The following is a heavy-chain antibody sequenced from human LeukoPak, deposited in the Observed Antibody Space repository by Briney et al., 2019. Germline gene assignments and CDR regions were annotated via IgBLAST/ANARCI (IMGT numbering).Heavy chain of an antibody. J-gene: IGHJ4*02. CDR2: IYYSGST. Sequence: SRTLSLTCTVSVGSLSSGGYYSSWIRQHPGKGLEWIGYIYYSGSTYYNPSRKSRVTISVDTSKNQFSLKLSSVTAADTAVYYCARGVQFGERYFDCWGQGTLVTVSS. CDR3: ARGVQFGERYFDC. D-gene: IGHD3-10*01. CDR1: VGSLSSGGYY. V-gene: IGHV4-31*03.